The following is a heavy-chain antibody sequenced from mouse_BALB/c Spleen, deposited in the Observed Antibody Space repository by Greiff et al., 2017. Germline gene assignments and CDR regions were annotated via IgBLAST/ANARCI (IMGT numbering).Heavy chain of an antibody. D-gene: IGHD1-1*01. Sequence: VKLVESGPGLVAPSQSLSITCTVSGFSLTSYDISWIRQPPGKGLEWLGVIWTGGGTNYNSAFMSRLSISKDNSKSQVFLKMNSLQTDDTAIYYCVRDGSSSRYFDVWGAGTTVTVSS. CDR2: IWTGGGT. V-gene: IGHV2-9-2*01. J-gene: IGHJ1*01. CDR1: GFSLTSYD. CDR3: VRDGSSSRYFDV.